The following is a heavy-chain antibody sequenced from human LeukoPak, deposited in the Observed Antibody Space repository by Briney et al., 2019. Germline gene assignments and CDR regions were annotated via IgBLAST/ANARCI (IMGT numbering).Heavy chain of an antibody. D-gene: IGHD3-22*01. V-gene: IGHV3-30*09. CDR3: ARDRHDSSDVDY. CDR1: GFTFTSYA. Sequence: GGSLRLSCAASGFTFTSYAMHWVRQTPGKGLEWVAVISYDGSNKYYADSVKGRFAISRDNSRSTLYLQMNSLRAEDTAVYYCARDRHDSSDVDYWGQGTLVTVSS. J-gene: IGHJ4*02. CDR2: ISYDGSNK.